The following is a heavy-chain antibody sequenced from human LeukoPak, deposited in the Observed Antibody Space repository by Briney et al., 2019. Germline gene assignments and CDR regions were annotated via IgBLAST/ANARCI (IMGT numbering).Heavy chain of an antibody. D-gene: IGHD3-3*01. CDR3: ARDTIFGVVDPNFTDY. V-gene: IGHV1-8*01. Sequence: ASVKVSCKASGYSFNSYDINWLRQATGQGLEWMGWMTSNSGKTGYAQKFQGRVTMTRNTSTSTAYMELRSLRSDDTAVYYCARDTIFGVVDPNFTDYWGQGTLVTVSS. CDR1: GYSFNSYD. CDR2: MTSNSGKT. J-gene: IGHJ4*02.